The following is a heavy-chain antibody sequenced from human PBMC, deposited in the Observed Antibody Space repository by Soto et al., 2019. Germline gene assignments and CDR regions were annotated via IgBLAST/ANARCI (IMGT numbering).Heavy chain of an antibody. CDR3: AKDPRIMVRGVSLNWFDP. V-gene: IGHV3-23*01. CDR2: ISGSGGST. J-gene: IGHJ5*02. Sequence: EVQLLESGGGLVQPGGSLRLSCAASGFTFSSYAMSWVRQAPGKGLEWVSAISGSGGSTYYADSVKGRFTISRDNSKNTXXLQRNSLRGEDTAVYYCAKDPRIMVRGVSLNWFDPWGQGTLVTVSS. CDR1: GFTFSSYA. D-gene: IGHD3-10*01.